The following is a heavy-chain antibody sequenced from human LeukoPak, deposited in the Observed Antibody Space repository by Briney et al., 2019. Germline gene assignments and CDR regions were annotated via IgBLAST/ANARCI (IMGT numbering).Heavy chain of an antibody. CDR2: VFTNGDT. J-gene: IGHJ5*02. V-gene: IGHV4-61*02. CDR3: ARGRAGRLSASNWFDP. Sequence: SETLSLTCRVSGDSLNSGNFYWTWIRQPAGKGLEWIGRVFTNGDTSYNPSLKSRVTIFLDSSQNHFSLRLSSVAATDTAVYYCARGRAGRLSASNWFDPWGHGTLVTVSS. CDR1: GDSLNSGNFY. D-gene: IGHD6-19*01.